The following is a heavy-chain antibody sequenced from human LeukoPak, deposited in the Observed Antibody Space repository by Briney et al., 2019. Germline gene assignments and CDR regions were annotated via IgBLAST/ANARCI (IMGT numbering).Heavy chain of an antibody. D-gene: IGHD6-19*01. CDR3: ARNVGWYSHDS. V-gene: IGHV4-59*08. CDR2: IYGSGST. Sequence: SETLSLTCTVSVDSLSSHYSSWIRQPPAKGLEWIGYIYGSGSTHYGPSLTSRVTISDDTSMNQFSLKLTSVTASDTAVYYCARNVGWYSHDSWGQGTLVTVSS. CDR1: VDSLSSHY. J-gene: IGHJ4*02.